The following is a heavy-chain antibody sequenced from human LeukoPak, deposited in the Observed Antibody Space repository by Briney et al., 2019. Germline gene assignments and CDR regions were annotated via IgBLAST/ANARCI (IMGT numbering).Heavy chain of an antibody. CDR3: ARETGANYDPGAFDV. V-gene: IGHV1-2*02. CDR1: GYSFTGYY. J-gene: IGHJ3*01. CDR2: MNPKSGGT. D-gene: IGHD3-3*01. Sequence: ASVTVSCKASGYSFTGYYIHWVRQAPGQGLEWMGWMNPKSGGTDSAEKFEGRVTMTRDTSLRTVYLELRRLRSDDTAVYYCARETGANYDPGAFDVWGQGTMVTVSS.